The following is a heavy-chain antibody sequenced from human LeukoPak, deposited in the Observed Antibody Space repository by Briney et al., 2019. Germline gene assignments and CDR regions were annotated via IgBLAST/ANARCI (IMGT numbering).Heavy chain of an antibody. CDR2: MSYIGST. CDR1: GGSFSSYY. Sequence: SETLSLTCTVSGGSFSSYYWHWIRQHPGKGLEWIGYMSYIGSTNYNPSLKSRVTISVDTSKNQFSLKLSSVTAADTAVYYCARGYNWFDPWGQGTLVTVSS. CDR3: ARGYNWFDP. J-gene: IGHJ5*02. V-gene: IGHV4-59*01.